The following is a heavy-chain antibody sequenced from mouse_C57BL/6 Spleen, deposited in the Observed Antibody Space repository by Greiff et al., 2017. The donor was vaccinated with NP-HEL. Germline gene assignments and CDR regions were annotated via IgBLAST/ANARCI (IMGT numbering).Heavy chain of an antibody. CDR1: GYTFTSYT. CDR3: ARSADGYYWFAY. CDR2: INPSSGYT. V-gene: IGHV1-4*01. J-gene: IGHJ3*01. D-gene: IGHD2-3*01. Sequence: VQLVESGAELARPGASVKMSCKASGYTFTSYTMHWVKQRPGQGLEWIGYINPSSGYTKYNQKFKDKATLTADKSSSTAYMQLSSLTSEDSAVYYCARSADGYYWFAYWGQGTLVTVSA.